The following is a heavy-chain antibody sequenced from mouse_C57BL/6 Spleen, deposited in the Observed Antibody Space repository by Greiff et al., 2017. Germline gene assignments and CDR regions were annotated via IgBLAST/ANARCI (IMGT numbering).Heavy chain of an antibody. CDR2: ISDGGSYT. CDR1: GFTFSSYA. CDR3: ARDRAPGYYYGTAWFAY. V-gene: IGHV5-4*01. Sequence: EVKLVESGGGLVKPGGSLKLSCAASGFTFSSYAMSWVRQTPEKRLEWVATISDGGSYTYYPDNVKGRFTISRDNAKNNLYLQMSHLKSEDTAMYYCARDRAPGYYYGTAWFAYWGQGTLVTVSA. J-gene: IGHJ3*01. D-gene: IGHD1-1*01.